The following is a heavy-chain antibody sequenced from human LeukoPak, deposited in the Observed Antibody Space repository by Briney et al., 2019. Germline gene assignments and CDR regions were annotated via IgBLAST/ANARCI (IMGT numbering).Heavy chain of an antibody. J-gene: IGHJ4*02. V-gene: IGHV1-2*02. Sequence: ASVKVSCKASGYTFTAYYMHWVRQAPGQGLEWMGWINPNSGGAKYAQKFQGRVTMTRGTSISTAYMELTRLRSDDTAAYYCAREEATAGVFDYWGQGTLVTVSS. D-gene: IGHD6-13*01. CDR3: AREEATAGVFDY. CDR1: GYTFTAYY. CDR2: INPNSGGA.